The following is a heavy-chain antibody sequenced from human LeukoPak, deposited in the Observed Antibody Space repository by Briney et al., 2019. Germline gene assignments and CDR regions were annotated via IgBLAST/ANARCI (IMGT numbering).Heavy chain of an antibody. CDR1: GFTFSSYA. J-gene: IGHJ4*02. V-gene: IGHV3-30-3*01. CDR3: ANRDKDY. CDR2: ISNDGSNK. Sequence: PGGSLRLSCAASGFTFSSYAMHLVRQVRQAPGKGLEWVATISNDGSNKYYADSVKGRFTISRDNSKNTLYLQMNSLRPEDTAVYYCANRDKDYWGQGTLVTVSS.